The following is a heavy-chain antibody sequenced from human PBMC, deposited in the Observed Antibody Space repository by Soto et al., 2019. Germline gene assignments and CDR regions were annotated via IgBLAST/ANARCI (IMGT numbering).Heavy chain of an antibody. J-gene: IGHJ5*02. V-gene: IGHV1-18*01. CDR3: ARGGTRGRKYSSGPNSYLFDP. D-gene: IGHD6-19*01. CDR2: ISAYNGNT. Sequence: ASVKVSCKASGYTFTSYVISWVRQASGQGLEWMGLISAYNGNTNYAQKLQGRVTMTTDTATSTAYMEVRSLRSDDTAMYYCARGGTRGRKYSSGPNSYLFDPWGQGTLVTVSS. CDR1: GYTFTSYV.